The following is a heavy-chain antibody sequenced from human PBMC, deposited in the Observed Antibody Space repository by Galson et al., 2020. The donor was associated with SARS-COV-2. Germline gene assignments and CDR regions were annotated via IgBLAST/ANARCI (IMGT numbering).Heavy chain of an antibody. Sequence: GGSLRLSCAASGFTFSSYAMSWVRQAPGKGLEWVSAISGSGGSTYYADSVKGRFTISRDNSKNTLYLQMNSLRAEDTAVYYCAKDPGIAAADPYYYYYYMDVWGKGTTVTVSS. J-gene: IGHJ6*03. CDR3: AKDPGIAAADPYYYYYYMDV. V-gene: IGHV3-23*01. D-gene: IGHD6-13*01. CDR1: GFTFSSYA. CDR2: ISGSGGST.